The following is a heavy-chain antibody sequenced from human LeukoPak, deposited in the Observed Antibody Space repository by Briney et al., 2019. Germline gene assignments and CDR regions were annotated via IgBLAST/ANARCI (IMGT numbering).Heavy chain of an antibody. CDR2: ISAYNGNT. D-gene: IGHD4-17*01. Sequence: ASVKVSCKASGYTFTSYYMHWVRQAPGQGLEWMGWISAYNGNTNYAQKLQGRVTMTTDTSTSTAYMELRSLRSDDTAVYYCARRDDYGDYPYYFDYWGQGTLVTVSS. CDR3: ARRDDYGDYPYYFDY. CDR1: GYTFTSYY. V-gene: IGHV1-18*04. J-gene: IGHJ4*02.